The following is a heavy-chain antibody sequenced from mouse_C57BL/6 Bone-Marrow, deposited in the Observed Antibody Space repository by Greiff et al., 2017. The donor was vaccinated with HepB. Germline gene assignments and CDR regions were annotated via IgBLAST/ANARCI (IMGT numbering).Heavy chain of an antibody. D-gene: IGHD1-1*01. J-gene: IGHJ3*01. Sequence: QVQLQQSGAELARPGASVKLSCKASGYTFTSYGISWVKQRTGQGLEWIGEIYPRSGNTYYNEKFKGKATLTADKSSSTAYMELRSLTSEDSAVYFCARERLLLAWFAYWGQGTLITVSA. CDR1: GYTFTSYG. CDR2: IYPRSGNT. V-gene: IGHV1-81*01. CDR3: ARERLLLAWFAY.